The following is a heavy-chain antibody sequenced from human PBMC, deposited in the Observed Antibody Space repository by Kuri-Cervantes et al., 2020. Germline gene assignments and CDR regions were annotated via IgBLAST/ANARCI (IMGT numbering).Heavy chain of an antibody. J-gene: IGHJ6*02. CDR1: GGSFSGYY. CDR2: INRSGNT. CDR3: ARWYYDFWSGYSIYGMDV. D-gene: IGHD3-3*01. Sequence: SETLSLTCAVYGGSFSGYYWSWIRQPPGKGLEWIGEINRSGNTNYSPSLKSRVTISVDTSKNKFSLKLSSVTDADTAVYYCARWYYDFWSGYSIYGMDVWGQGTTVTVSS. V-gene: IGHV4-34*01.